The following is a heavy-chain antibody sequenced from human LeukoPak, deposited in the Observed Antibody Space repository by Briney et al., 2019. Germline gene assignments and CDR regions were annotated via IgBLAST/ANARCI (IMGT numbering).Heavy chain of an antibody. Sequence: GGSPRLSCAASGFTFSSYEMNWVRQAPGKGLEWVSYISSSGSTIYYADSVKGRFTISRDNAKNSLYLQMNSLRAEDTAVYYCARGHSCSGGSCFFDYWGQGTLVTVSS. CDR1: GFTFSSYE. CDR2: ISSSGSTI. J-gene: IGHJ4*02. V-gene: IGHV3-48*03. D-gene: IGHD2-15*01. CDR3: ARGHSCSGGSCFFDY.